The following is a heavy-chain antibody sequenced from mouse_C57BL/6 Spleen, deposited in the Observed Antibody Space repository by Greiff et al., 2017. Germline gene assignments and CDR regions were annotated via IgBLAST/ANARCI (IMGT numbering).Heavy chain of an antibody. Sequence: VQLQQSGPELVKPGDSVKISCKASGYSFTGYFMNWVMQSHGKSLEWIGRINPYNGDTFYNQKFKGKATLTVDKSSSTADMELRSLTSEDSAVYYGANAGPAWLAYGGKGTLVTVSA. J-gene: IGHJ3*01. CDR3: ANAGPAWLAY. CDR1: GYSFTGYF. CDR2: INPYNGDT. D-gene: IGHD3-1*01. V-gene: IGHV1-20*01.